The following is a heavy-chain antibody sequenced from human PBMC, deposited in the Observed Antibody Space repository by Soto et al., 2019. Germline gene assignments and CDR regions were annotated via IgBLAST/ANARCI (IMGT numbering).Heavy chain of an antibody. J-gene: IGHJ4*02. D-gene: IGHD3-16*01. CDR3: SRSPEVGVRGAY. CDR2: ITVGSSHI. CDR1: GFPFSAYN. Sequence: GGSLRLSCTGSGFPFSAYNINWVRQAPGKGLEWVSSITVGSSHIYQPNSMKGRFTTSRDDAKNSVYLQIDSLRDEDTALYYCSRSPEVGVRGAYWGQGTLVTVSS. V-gene: IGHV3-21*01.